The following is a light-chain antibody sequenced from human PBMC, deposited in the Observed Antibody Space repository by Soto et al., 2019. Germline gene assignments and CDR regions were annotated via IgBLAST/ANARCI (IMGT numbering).Light chain of an antibody. V-gene: IGKV3-20*01. Sequence: EIVLTQSPGTLSLSPGERATLSCRASQSVSSSYLAWYQQKPVQAPRLLIYGASSRATGIPDRFSVSGSGTDFTLPISRPEPEDFAVYYGQQYCSSPRTFGKGPKVEI. CDR2: GAS. CDR1: QSVSSSY. CDR3: QQYCSSPRT. J-gene: IGKJ1*01.